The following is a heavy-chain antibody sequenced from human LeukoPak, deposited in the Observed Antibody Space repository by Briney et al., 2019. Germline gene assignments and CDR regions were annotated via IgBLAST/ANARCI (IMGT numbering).Heavy chain of an antibody. V-gene: IGHV3-21*04. CDR3: AKDTIPYGRSYYYMDV. D-gene: IGHD3-3*01. CDR1: GFTFSGYS. Sequence: GGSLRLSCAASGFTFSGYSMNWVRQAPGKGLEWVSSISSRTYIYYADSVKGRFTVSRDNSKNSLYLHMSSLRTEDTALFYCAKDTIPYGRSYYYMDVWGKGTTVTVTS. J-gene: IGHJ6*03. CDR2: ISSRTYI.